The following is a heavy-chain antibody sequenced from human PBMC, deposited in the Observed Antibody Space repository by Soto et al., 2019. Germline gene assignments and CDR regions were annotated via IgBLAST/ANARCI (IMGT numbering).Heavy chain of an antibody. CDR3: ARGNAVDYGASPDY. CDR2: IYYSGGT. D-gene: IGHD4-17*01. J-gene: IGHJ4*02. CDR1: GGSISSGDYY. Sequence: PSETLSLTCTVSGGSISSGDYYWSWIRQPPGKGLEWIGYIYYSGGTYYNPSLKSRVTISVDTSKNQFSLKLSSVTAADTAVYYCARGNAVDYGASPDYWGQGTLVTVSS. V-gene: IGHV4-30-4*01.